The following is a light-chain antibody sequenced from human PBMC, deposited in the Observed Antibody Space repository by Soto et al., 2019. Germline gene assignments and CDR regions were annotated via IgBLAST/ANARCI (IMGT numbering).Light chain of an antibody. Sequence: EIVLTQSPGTLSLSPGERATLSCRASQSVSSTFLAWYQQKPGQAPRLLIYGASSRATGIPDRFSGSGSGTDFTLTISRLEPEDFAVYYCQQYDNSPRPFGQGTKVEIK. CDR2: GAS. CDR1: QSVSSTF. J-gene: IGKJ1*01. CDR3: QQYDNSPRP. V-gene: IGKV3-20*01.